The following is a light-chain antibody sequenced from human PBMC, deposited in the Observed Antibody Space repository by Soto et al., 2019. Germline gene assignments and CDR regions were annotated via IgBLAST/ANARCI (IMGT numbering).Light chain of an antibody. Sequence: QPVLTQPPSASGTPGQSVTISCSGSSSNIGSNTVNWYQQLPGTAPKLLIYSNDQRPSGVPDRFSGSKSGTSASLAISGLQSEDEADYYCAAWDDSLNDAVFGGGTQLTVL. J-gene: IGLJ7*01. CDR2: SND. V-gene: IGLV1-44*01. CDR1: SSNIGSNT. CDR3: AAWDDSLNDAV.